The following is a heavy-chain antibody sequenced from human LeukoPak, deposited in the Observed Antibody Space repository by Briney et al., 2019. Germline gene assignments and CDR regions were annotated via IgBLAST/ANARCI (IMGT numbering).Heavy chain of an antibody. CDR3: ARSTGIGVGDALDY. CDR2: TNPNSGDA. Sequence: ASVKVSCKASGYRFTGYYIHWVRQAPGPGLEWMGWTNPNSGDANYAQKFQGRVTMTSDTSISTAYMELRSLRSDDTAMYYCARSTGIGVGDALDYWGQGTLVSVCS. J-gene: IGHJ4*02. CDR1: GYRFTGYY. V-gene: IGHV1-2*02. D-gene: IGHD6-19*01.